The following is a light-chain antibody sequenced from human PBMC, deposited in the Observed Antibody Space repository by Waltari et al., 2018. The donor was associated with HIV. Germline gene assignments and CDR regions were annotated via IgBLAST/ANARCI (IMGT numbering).Light chain of an antibody. CDR3: HHYNNWRET. Sequence: EILITQSPAPLSVSPRERATPSCRASQSVNSNLDWYQQKPGQTPRLLIYGTSTRATDIPARFSGSGSGTEFTLTISSLQSEDFAVYYCHHYNNWRETFGQGTKVEIK. V-gene: IGKV3-15*01. CDR1: QSVNSN. CDR2: GTS. J-gene: IGKJ1*01.